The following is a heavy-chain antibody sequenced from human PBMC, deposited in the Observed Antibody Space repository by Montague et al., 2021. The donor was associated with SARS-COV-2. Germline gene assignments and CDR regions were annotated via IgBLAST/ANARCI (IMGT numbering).Heavy chain of an antibody. D-gene: IGHD1-26*01. J-gene: IGHJ4*02. Sequence: SLRLSCAASGFSVSSNYLNWVRQAPGKGLEWVSFIGSGGGTYYADSVKGRFTISGDTSRNTLYLQMNNLRAEDTAVYYCSKGGAQGYRSFDYWGQGTLVTVSS. CDR2: IGSGGGT. CDR3: SKGGAQGYRSFDY. CDR1: GFSVSSNY. V-gene: IGHV3-53*01.